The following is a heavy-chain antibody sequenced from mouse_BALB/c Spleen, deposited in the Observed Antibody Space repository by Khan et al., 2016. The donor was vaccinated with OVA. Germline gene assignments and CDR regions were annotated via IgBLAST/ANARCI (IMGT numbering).Heavy chain of an antibody. V-gene: IGHV9-1*02. J-gene: IGHJ1*01. CDR2: INTYTGEP. D-gene: IGHD2-12*01. Sequence: QIQLVQSGPELKKPGETVKISCKASGYTFTNYGMNWVKQAPGKGLKWMGWINTYTGEPTYADDFKGRFVFSLETSARTAYLQISNHKNEDMTTYLGARISYDWYRDVWGAGTTGTGSS. CDR1: GYTFTNYG. CDR3: ARISYDWYRDV.